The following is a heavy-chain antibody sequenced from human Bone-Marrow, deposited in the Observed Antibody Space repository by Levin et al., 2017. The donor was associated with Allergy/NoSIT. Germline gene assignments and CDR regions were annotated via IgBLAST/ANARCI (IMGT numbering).Heavy chain of an antibody. J-gene: IGHJ6*02. D-gene: IGHD2-2*01. V-gene: IGHV3-74*01. CDR3: AKKGPSNGMDV. CDR1: GFTFSSYW. Sequence: PGGSLRLSCAASGFTFSSYWMHWVRQAPGKGLVWVARINSDGSITNYADSVKGRFTISRDNAKNTLYLQMNSLRVEETAVYYCAKKGPSNGMDVWGQGTTVTVSS. CDR2: INSDGSIT.